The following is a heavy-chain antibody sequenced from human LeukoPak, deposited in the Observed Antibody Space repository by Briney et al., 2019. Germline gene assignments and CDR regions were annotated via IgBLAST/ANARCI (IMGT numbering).Heavy chain of an antibody. CDR3: ARIRYYGSGSYSDY. D-gene: IGHD3-10*01. Sequence: SETLSLTCTVSGYSISSGYYWGWIRQPPGKGLEWIGSIYHSGSTYYNPSLKSRVTISVDTSKNQFSLKLSSVTAADTAVYYCARIRYYGSGSYSDYWGRGTLVTVSS. CDR2: IYHSGST. V-gene: IGHV4-38-2*02. CDR1: GYSISSGYY. J-gene: IGHJ4*02.